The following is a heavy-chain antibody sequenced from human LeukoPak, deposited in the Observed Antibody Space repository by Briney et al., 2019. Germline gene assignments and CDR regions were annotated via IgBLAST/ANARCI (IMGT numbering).Heavy chain of an antibody. CDR3: ARSWGSRAFDI. V-gene: IGHV3-13*05. CDR2: IGTAGDP. D-gene: IGHD7-27*01. Sequence: TGGSLRLSCAASGFTFSNYDMHWVRQATGKGLEWVSAIGTAGDPYYPGSVKGRFTISRENAKNSLYLQMNSLRAGDTAVYYCARSWGSRAFDIWGPGTMVTVSS. J-gene: IGHJ3*02. CDR1: GFTFSNYD.